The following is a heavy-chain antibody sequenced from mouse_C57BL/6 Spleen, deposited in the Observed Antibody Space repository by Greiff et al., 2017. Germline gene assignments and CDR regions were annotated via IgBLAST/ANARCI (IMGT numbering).Heavy chain of an antibody. J-gene: IGHJ3*01. CDR3: ARVSHGYDEQLFAY. CDR2: IYPGVGVT. V-gene: IGHV1-82*01. D-gene: IGHD2-2*01. Sequence: QVQLQQPGPELVTPGASVKMSCKASGYAFSSYWMNWVKQRPGKGLEWIGQIYPGVGVTNYNGKFKGKATLTADPSSSTAYMQLSSLTAEDSAVYFCARVSHGYDEQLFAYWGQGTLVTVSA. CDR1: GYAFSSYW.